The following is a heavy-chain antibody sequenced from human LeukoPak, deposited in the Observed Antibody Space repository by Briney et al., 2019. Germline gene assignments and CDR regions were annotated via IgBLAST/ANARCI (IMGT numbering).Heavy chain of an antibody. D-gene: IGHD3-22*01. J-gene: IGHJ4*02. CDR2: IYTSGST. CDR3: ARGRYYYDSSGYYRLDY. Sequence: PSETLSLTCTVAGGSISSYYWSWIRQPAGKGLEWIGRIYTSGSTNYNPSLKSRVTMSVDTSKNQFSLKLSSVTAADTAVYYCARGRYYYDSSGYYRLDYWGQGTLVTVSS. CDR1: GGSISSYY. V-gene: IGHV4-4*07.